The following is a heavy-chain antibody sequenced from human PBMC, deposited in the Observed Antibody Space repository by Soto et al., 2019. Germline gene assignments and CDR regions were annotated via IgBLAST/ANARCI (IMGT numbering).Heavy chain of an antibody. D-gene: IGHD6-19*01. Sequence: PGGSLRLSCAASGFTFNSYAMSWVRQAPGKGLEWVSRISGSGGSTYYADSVKGRFTISRDNSKNTLYLQMNSLRAEDTAVYYCAKDLELAGSGWFYYHIDVWGKGTTVTVSS. CDR1: GFTFNSYA. J-gene: IGHJ6*03. CDR3: AKDLELAGSGWFYYHIDV. V-gene: IGHV3-23*01. CDR2: ISGSGGST.